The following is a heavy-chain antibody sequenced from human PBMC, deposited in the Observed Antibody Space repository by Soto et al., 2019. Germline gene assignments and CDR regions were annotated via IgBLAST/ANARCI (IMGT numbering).Heavy chain of an antibody. CDR2: INAGNGNT. CDR1: GYTFTRYA. D-gene: IGHD6-13*01. CDR3: ASSNIAAAPYGMDV. Sequence: ASVKVSCKASGYTFTRYAMHWVRQAPGQRLEWMGWINAGNGNTKYSQKFQGRVTITRDTSASTAYMELSSLRSGDTAVYYCASSNIAAAPYGMDVWGQGTTVTVSS. J-gene: IGHJ6*02. V-gene: IGHV1-3*01.